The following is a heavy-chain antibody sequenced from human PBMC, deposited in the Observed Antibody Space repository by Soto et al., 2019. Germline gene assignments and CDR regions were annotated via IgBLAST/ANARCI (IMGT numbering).Heavy chain of an antibody. CDR3: AREGRLGDDALDI. J-gene: IGHJ3*02. CDR1: GYTFTSYY. V-gene: IGHV1-46*04. Sequence: QVQLVQSGAVVKKPGASVKVSCEASGYTFTSYYMHWVRQAPGQGLEWMGIINPSGGSTSSAQKLXXRXXITRVTSTSTVYMELSSLRSEDTAVYYCAREGRLGDDALDIWGQGTMVTVSS. D-gene: IGHD3-16*01. CDR2: INPSGGST.